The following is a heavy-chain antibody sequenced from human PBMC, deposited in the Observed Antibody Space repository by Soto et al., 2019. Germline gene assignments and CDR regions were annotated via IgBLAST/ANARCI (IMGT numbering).Heavy chain of an antibody. CDR2: IVVGSGNT. D-gene: IGHD3-10*01. J-gene: IGHJ5*02. V-gene: IGHV1-58*02. Sequence: SVKVSCKASGFTFTSSAMQWVRQARGQRLEWIGWIVVGSGNTNYAQKFQERVTITRDMSTSTAYMELSSLRSEDTAVYYCAAELCPGITTVRGVHTCFDPWGQGTLVTVSS. CDR3: AAELCPGITTVRGVHTCFDP. CDR1: GFTFTSSA.